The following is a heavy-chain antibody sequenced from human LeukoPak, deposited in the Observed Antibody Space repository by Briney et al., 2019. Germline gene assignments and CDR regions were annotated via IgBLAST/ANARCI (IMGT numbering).Heavy chain of an antibody. CDR2: IIPILGIA. CDR1: VGTFSSYA. Sequence: SVKVSCKASVGTFSSYAISWVRQAPGQGLEWMGRIIPILGIANYAQKFQGRVTITADKSTSTAYMELSSLRSDDTAVYYCARVGWSSSPDDYWGQGTLVTVSS. V-gene: IGHV1-69*04. J-gene: IGHJ4*02. CDR3: ARVGWSSSPDDY. D-gene: IGHD6-13*01.